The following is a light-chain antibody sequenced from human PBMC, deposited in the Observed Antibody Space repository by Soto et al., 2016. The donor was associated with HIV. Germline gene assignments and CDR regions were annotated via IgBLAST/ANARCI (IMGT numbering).Light chain of an antibody. CDR2: KDS. CDR3: HSADRSRTSSV. Sequence: SYELTQPPSVSVSPGQTASITCSGDTLPKQYAYWYQQKPGQAPVLVIYKDSERPSGIPERFSGSSSGTTVTLTISGVQAEDAADYYCHSADRSRTSSVFGGGTKLTVL. V-gene: IGLV3-25*03. CDR1: TLPKQY. J-gene: IGLJ3*02.